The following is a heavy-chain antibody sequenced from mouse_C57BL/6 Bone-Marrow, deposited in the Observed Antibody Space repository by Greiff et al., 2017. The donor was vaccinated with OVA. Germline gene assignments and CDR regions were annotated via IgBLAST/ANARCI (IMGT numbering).Heavy chain of an antibody. J-gene: IGHJ1*03. D-gene: IGHD1-1*01. CDR2: IWRGGST. Sequence: VMLVESGPGLVQPSQSLSITCTVSGFSLTSYGVHWVRQSPGKGLEWLGVIWRGGSTDYNAAFMSRLSITKDNSKSQVFFKMNSLQADDTAIYYCASRTTVVAKGYFDVWGTGTTVTVSS. CDR3: ASRTTVVAKGYFDV. V-gene: IGHV2-5*01. CDR1: GFSLTSYG.